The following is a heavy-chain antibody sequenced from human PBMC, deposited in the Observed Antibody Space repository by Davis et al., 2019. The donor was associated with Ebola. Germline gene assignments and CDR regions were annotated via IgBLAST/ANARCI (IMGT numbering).Heavy chain of an antibody. V-gene: IGHV3-21*01. Sequence: PGGSLRLSCAATGFSFSAYTMNWVRQAPGKGLEWVSSVSTSSTHRYYADSVKGRFTVSRDNAKNSLYLQMNSLRAEDTAVYYCVRDPALVVTGGGWFFGLWGRGTLVTVSS. CDR1: GFSFSAYT. D-gene: IGHD2-21*02. CDR2: VSTSSTHR. CDR3: VRDPALVVTGGGWFFGL. J-gene: IGHJ2*01.